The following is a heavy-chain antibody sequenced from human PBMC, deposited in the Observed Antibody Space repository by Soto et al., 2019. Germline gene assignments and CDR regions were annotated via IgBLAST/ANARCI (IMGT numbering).Heavy chain of an antibody. D-gene: IGHD1-26*01. V-gene: IGHV1-3*01. CDR3: AREGATSGLLAY. J-gene: IGHJ4*02. Sequence: QVQLVQSGAEVKKPGASVKVSCKASGYTFTSYAMHWVRQAPGQRLEWMGWINAGNGNTKYSQKFQGRVTISRDRAASTAYMELSSLRSEDTAVYYCAREGATSGLLAYWGQGTLVTVSS. CDR1: GYTFTSYA. CDR2: INAGNGNT.